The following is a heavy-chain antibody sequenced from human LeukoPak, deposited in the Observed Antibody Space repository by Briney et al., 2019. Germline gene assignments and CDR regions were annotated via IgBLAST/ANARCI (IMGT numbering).Heavy chain of an antibody. CDR2: ISGDGGST. CDR3: AKASYGSGNNYFDY. CDR1: GFTFDDYA. D-gene: IGHD3-10*01. Sequence: SGGSLRLSCAASGFTFDDYAMHWVRQAPGKGLEWVSLISGDGGSTYYADSVKGRFTISRDNSKNSLYLQMNSLRTEETALYYCAKASYGSGNNYFDYWGQGTLVTVSS. J-gene: IGHJ4*02. V-gene: IGHV3-43*02.